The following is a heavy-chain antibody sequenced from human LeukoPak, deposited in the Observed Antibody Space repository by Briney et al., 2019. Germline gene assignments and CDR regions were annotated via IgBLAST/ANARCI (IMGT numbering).Heavy chain of an antibody. D-gene: IGHD3-10*01. CDR2: IKQDGSEK. J-gene: IGHJ4*02. V-gene: IGHV3-7*01. Sequence: GGSLRLSCAASGFTFTNALMTWVRQAPGKGLEWVANIKQDGSEKYYVDSVKGRFTISRDNAKNSLYLQMNSLRAEDTAVYYCARDRWQYASGSYYLDYWGQGTLVTVSS. CDR3: ARDRWQYASGSYYLDY. CDR1: GFTFTNAL.